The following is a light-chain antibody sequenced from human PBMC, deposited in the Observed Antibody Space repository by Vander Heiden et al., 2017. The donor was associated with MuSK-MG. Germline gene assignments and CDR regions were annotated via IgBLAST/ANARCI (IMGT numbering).Light chain of an antibody. Sequence: SFELTQPPSVSVSPGQTATITYSAEKLGDKYVCWYQQKPGQSPVVVMYQDDKRPSGIPERFSGSNSGNTATLTISGTQAVDEADYYCQAWDTTTDVVFGGGTKLTVL. CDR3: QAWDTTTDVV. J-gene: IGLJ2*01. V-gene: IGLV3-1*01. CDR2: QDD. CDR1: KLGDKY.